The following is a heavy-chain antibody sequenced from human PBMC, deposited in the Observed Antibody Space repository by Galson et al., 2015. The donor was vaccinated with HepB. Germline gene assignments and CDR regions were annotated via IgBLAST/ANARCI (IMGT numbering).Heavy chain of an antibody. CDR2: ISAYNGNT. J-gene: IGHJ6*02. Sequence: SVKVSCKASGYTFTSYGISWVRQAPGQGLEWMGWISAYNGNTNYAQKLLGRVTMTTDTSTSTAYMELRSLRSDDTAVYYCARDTGTMNHYGGPPRWYYYYGMDVWGQGTTVTVSS. D-gene: IGHD4/OR15-4a*01. CDR3: ARDTGTMNHYGGPPRWYYYYGMDV. V-gene: IGHV1-18*01. CDR1: GYTFTSYG.